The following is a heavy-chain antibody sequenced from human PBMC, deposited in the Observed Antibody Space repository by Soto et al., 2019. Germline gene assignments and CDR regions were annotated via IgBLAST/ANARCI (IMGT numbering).Heavy chain of an antibody. CDR3: VKALSPQLGVAARLGGSFDY. D-gene: IGHD6-6*01. V-gene: IGHV3-64D*08. Sequence: GGSLRLSCSASGFTFSSYAMHWVRQAPGKGLEYVSAISSNGGSTYYADSVKGRFTISRDNSKNTLYLQMSSLRAEDTAVYYGVKALSPQLGVAARLGGSFDYWGQGTLVTVSS. J-gene: IGHJ4*02. CDR2: ISSNGGST. CDR1: GFTFSSYA.